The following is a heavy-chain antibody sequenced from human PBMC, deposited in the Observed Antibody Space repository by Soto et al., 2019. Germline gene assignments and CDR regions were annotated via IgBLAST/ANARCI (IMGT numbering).Heavy chain of an antibody. CDR3: VRACTSCYRYDAFDI. CDR1: GFTFSSYA. V-gene: IGHV3-23*01. CDR2: ISGSGGST. J-gene: IGHJ3*02. D-gene: IGHD2-2*01. Sequence: EVQLLESGGGLVQPGGSLRLSCAASGFTFSSYAMSWVRQAPGKGLEWVSAISGSGGSTYYADSVKGRFTISRDNSKNTLYLQMNSLRAEDTAVYYCVRACTSCYRYDAFDIWGQGTMVTVSS.